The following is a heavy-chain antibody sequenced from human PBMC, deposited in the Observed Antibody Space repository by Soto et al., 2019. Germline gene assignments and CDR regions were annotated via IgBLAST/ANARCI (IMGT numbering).Heavy chain of an antibody. D-gene: IGHD6-19*01. V-gene: IGHV1-18*04. J-gene: IGHJ5*01. Sequence: QVKLVQSGAEVKRPGASVMLACKASGYTLTSYGISWVRQAPGQGLEWMGWISTYTGDTNYARKTQGRVTLTTDTSTNTAYMELRSLRSDDTAVYYCAREQGQATGWYSFYSWGPGTMVIVSS. CDR3: AREQGQATGWYSFYS. CDR2: ISTYTGDT. CDR1: GYTLTSYG.